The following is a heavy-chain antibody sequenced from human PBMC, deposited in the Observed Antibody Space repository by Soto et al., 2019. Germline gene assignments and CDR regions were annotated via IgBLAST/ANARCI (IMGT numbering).Heavy chain of an antibody. J-gene: IGHJ4*02. Sequence: TLSLTCAVSGCSICSGGYAWNWIRQPPGKGLEWIGYIYHSGYTSYNPSLKNRVTISVDKSNSQFSLELSSVTAADTAVYYCARGLITGSHYSGGWYYFDSWGQGTQVTVSS. CDR1: GCSICSGGYA. D-gene: IGHD6-19*01. CDR2: IYHSGYT. V-gene: IGHV4-30-2*01. CDR3: ARGLITGSHYSGGWYYFDS.